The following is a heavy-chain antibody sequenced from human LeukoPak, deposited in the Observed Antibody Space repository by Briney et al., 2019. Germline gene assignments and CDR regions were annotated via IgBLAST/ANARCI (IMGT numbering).Heavy chain of an antibody. CDR1: GFTFSSYS. D-gene: IGHD3-10*01. V-gene: IGHV3-48*01. Sequence: GGSLRLSCAASGFTFSSYSMNWVRQAPGKGLQWVSYISSSSSTIYYADSVKGRFTISRDNAKNPLYLQMNSLRAEDTAVYYCARALWFGETFPAYWGQGTLVTVSS. CDR3: ARALWFGETFPAY. CDR2: ISSSSSTI. J-gene: IGHJ4*02.